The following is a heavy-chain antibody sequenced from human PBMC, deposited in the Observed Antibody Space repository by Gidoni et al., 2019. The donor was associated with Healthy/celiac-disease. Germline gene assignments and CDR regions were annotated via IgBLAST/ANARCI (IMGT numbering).Heavy chain of an antibody. V-gene: IGHV3-21*01. J-gene: IGHJ3*02. Sequence: EVQLVESGGGLVKPGGSLTPSCAASGFTFSSYSMNWVRQAPGKGLEWVSSISSSSSYIYYADSVKGRFTISRDNAKNSLYLQMNSLRAEDTAVYYCARVMQLVSAFDIWGQGTMVTVSS. D-gene: IGHD6-13*01. CDR2: ISSSSSYI. CDR3: ARVMQLVSAFDI. CDR1: GFTFSSYS.